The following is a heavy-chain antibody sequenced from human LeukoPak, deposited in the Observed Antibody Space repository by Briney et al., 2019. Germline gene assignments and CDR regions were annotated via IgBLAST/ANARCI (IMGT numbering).Heavy chain of an antibody. CDR1: GGSISSGGYY. D-gene: IGHD3-22*01. J-gene: IGHJ4*02. Sequence: SETLYLTCTVSGGSISSGGYYWSWIRQHPGKGLEWIGYIYYSGSTYYNPSLKSRVTISVDTSKNQFSLKLSSVTAADAAVYYCARAQRSTMMVDWGQGALVTVSS. CDR2: IYYSGST. V-gene: IGHV4-31*03. CDR3: ARAQRSTMMVD.